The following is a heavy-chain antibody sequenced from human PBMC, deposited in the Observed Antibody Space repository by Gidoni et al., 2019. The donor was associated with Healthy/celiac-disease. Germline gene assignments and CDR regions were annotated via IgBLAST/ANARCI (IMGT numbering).Heavy chain of an antibody. CDR3: AKRGAAVADYWVYFDY. J-gene: IGHJ4*02. CDR2: ISWNSGSI. D-gene: IGHD6-19*01. V-gene: IGHV3-9*01. CDR1: VFTFYAYA. Sequence: EVQLVESGGGLVQPARSLRLSCAASVFTFYAYAMYWVRQAPGTGLEWVSGISWNSGSIGYADSVKGRFTISRDNAKNSLYLQMNSLRAEDTAVYYCAKRGAAVADYWVYFDYWGQGTLVTVSS.